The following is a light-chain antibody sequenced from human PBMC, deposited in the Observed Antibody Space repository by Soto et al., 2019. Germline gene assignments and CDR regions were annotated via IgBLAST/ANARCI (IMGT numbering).Light chain of an antibody. CDR1: QSISSY. CDR2: SAS. V-gene: IGKV1-39*01. J-gene: IGKJ5*01. Sequence: DIQMTQSPSSLSASVGDRVTITCRASQSISSYLNWYQQKPGKAPKLLIYSASNLQSGVPSRFSGSGSGTDFTLTISSLQPEDFATYYCQQRYSFPITFGQGTRLEIK. CDR3: QQRYSFPIT.